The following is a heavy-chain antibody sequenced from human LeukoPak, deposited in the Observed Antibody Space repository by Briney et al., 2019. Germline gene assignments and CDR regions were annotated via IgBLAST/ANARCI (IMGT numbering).Heavy chain of an antibody. J-gene: IGHJ4*02. CDR2: ISSSGSTI. Sequence: GSLRLSCAASGFTFSDYYMSWIRQAPGKGLEWVSYISSSGSTIYYADSVKGRFTISRDNAKNSLYLQMNSLRAEDTAVYYCARSDSLYCSSTSCYTGVDYWGQGTLVTVSS. CDR1: GFTFSDYY. V-gene: IGHV3-11*04. CDR3: ARSDSLYCSSTSCYTGVDY. D-gene: IGHD2-2*02.